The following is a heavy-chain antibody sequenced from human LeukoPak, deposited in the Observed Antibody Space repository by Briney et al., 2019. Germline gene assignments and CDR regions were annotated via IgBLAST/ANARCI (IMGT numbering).Heavy chain of an antibody. CDR1: GGTFSSYA. V-gene: IGHV1-69*01. D-gene: IGHD2-2*02. Sequence: SVKVSCKASGGTFSSYAISWVRQAPGQGLEWMGGIIPIFGTANYAQKFQGRVTITADESTSTAYMELSSLRSEDTAVYYCARKIPSYCSSTTCYTYFDYWGQGTLVTVSS. CDR3: ARKIPSYCSSTTCYTYFDY. CDR2: IIPIFGTA. J-gene: IGHJ4*02.